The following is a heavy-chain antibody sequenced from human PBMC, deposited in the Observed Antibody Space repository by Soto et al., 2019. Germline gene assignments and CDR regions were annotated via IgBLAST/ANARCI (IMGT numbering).Heavy chain of an antibody. CDR2: IYYSGST. CDR3: ARGDSSGYYYDTYYFDY. V-gene: IGHV4-59*01. D-gene: IGHD3-22*01. CDR1: GGSISSYY. Sequence: PSETLSLTYTVSGGSISSYYWSWIRQPPGKGLEWIGYIYYSGSTNYNPSLKSRVTISVDTSKNQFSLKLSSVTAADTAVYYCARGDSSGYYYDTYYFDYWGQGTLVTVSS. J-gene: IGHJ4*02.